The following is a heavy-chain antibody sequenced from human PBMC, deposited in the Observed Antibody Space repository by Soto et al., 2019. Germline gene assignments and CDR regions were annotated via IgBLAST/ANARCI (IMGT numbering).Heavy chain of an antibody. V-gene: IGHV4-30-2*01. CDR1: GGSISRGGYS. CDR3: ARAPGYCSGGSCYGYYYGMDV. J-gene: IGHJ6*02. Sequence: PSETLSLTCAVSGGSISRGGYSWSWIRQPPGKGLEWIGYIYHSGSTYYNPSLKSRVTISVDRSKNQFSLKRSSVTAADTAVYYCARAPGYCSGGSCYGYYYGMDVWGQGTTVTVS. D-gene: IGHD2-15*01. CDR2: IYHSGST.